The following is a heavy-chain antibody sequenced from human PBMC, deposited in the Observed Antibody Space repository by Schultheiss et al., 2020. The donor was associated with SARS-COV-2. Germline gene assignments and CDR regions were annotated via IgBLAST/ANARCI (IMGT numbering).Heavy chain of an antibody. Sequence: GGSLRLSCAASGFTFSSYPMHWVRQAPGKGLVWVSGISWNSGSIGYADSVKGRFTISRDNAKNSLYLQMNSLRAEDTAVYYCAASYSSSSGNDGYWGQGTLVTV. D-gene: IGHD6-6*01. CDR1: GFTFSSYP. V-gene: IGHV3-9*01. J-gene: IGHJ4*02. CDR3: AASYSSSSGNDGY. CDR2: ISWNSGSI.